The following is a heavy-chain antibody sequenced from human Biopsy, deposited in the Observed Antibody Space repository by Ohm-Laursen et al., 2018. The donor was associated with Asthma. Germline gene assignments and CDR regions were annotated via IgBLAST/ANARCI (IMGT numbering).Heavy chain of an antibody. CDR2: IYYSGST. V-gene: IGHV4-31*03. CDR3: ARAQDYYDSRGYYRSFDY. CDR1: YGSITSGGYY. D-gene: IGHD3-22*01. Sequence: TLSLTCIVSYGSITSGGYYWTWIRQHPGKGLEWIGFIYYSGSTYYNPSLKSRVSISIDTSKNQFSLELSSVTAADTAVYYCARAQDYYDSRGYYRSFDYWGQGTLVTVSS. J-gene: IGHJ4*02.